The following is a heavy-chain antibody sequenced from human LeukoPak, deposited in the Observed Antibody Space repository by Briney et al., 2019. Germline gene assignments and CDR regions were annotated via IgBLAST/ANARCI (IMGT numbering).Heavy chain of an antibody. CDR1: GYTLTSYY. D-gene: IGHD3-3*01. CDR3: AREIYDFWSGSPPAV. CDR2: INPSGGST. J-gene: IGHJ6*02. V-gene: IGHV1-46*01. Sequence: ASVMDSCKASGYTLTSYYMHWVRQAPGQGLEWMGIINPSGGSTSHAQKFQGRVTMTRDTSTSTVYMELSSLRSEDTAVYYCAREIYDFWSGSPPAVWGQGTTVTVSS.